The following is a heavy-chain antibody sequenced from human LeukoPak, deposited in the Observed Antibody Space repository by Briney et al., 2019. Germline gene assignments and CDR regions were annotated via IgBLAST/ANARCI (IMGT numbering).Heavy chain of an antibody. CDR3: ARGEGSESYQSRTSPVYYFDY. V-gene: IGHV4-31*03. D-gene: IGHD3-10*01. CDR1: GGSISSGGYY. CDR2: IYYGGST. J-gene: IGHJ4*02. Sequence: PSETLSLTCTVSGGSISSGGYYWSWIRQHPGKGLGGLGYIYYGGSTYYNPSLKSRVTISVDTSKNQFSLKLSSVTAADTAVYYCARGEGSESYQSRTSPVYYFDYWGQGTLVTVSS.